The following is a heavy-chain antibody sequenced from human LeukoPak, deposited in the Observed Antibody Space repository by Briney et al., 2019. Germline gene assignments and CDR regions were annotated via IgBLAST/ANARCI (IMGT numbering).Heavy chain of an antibody. CDR2: ISSSGNIV. CDR1: GFTFNTCS. D-gene: IGHD3-22*01. V-gene: IGHV3-48*01. CDR3: VTETNYYDTSGTLFDY. Sequence: PGGSLRLSCAASGFTFNTCSMNLVRQAPGKGLEWVSYISSSGNIVHSADSVKGRFTISRDNAKNSLYLQMNSLRAEDTALYYCVTETNYYDTSGTLFDYWGQGTLVTVSS. J-gene: IGHJ4*02.